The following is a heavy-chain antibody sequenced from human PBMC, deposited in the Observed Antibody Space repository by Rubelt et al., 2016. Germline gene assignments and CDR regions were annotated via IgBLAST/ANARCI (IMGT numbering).Heavy chain of an antibody. D-gene: IGHD1-7*01. V-gene: IGHV4-4*07. J-gene: IGHJ5*02. CDR3: ARDYFGTPGNWFNP. Sequence: QVQLQESGPGLVKPSETLSLTCTVFGASMSDFRVSWIRQSAAKGLEWIGRAFSNGNTMYNPSLESRVTVSADTSKKQFSLTLTSVTAADTAVYYCARDYFGTPGNWFNPWGQGVLVTVSS. CDR1: GASMSDFR. CDR2: AFSNGNT.